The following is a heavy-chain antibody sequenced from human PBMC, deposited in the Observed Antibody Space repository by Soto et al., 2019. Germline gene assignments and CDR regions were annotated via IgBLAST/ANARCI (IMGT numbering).Heavy chain of an antibody. CDR1: GYTFTSYY. V-gene: IGHV1-46*01. CDR2: INPSGGST. D-gene: IGHD3-22*01. J-gene: IGHJ6*02. CDR3: ARDFYDSSGYYYYYYGMDV. Sequence: SVKVSSKASGYTFTSYYMHWVRQAPVQGLEWMGIINPSGGSTSYAQKFQGRVTMTRDTSTSTVYMELSSLRSEDTAVYYCARDFYDSSGYYYYYYGMDVWGQGTKVTVYS.